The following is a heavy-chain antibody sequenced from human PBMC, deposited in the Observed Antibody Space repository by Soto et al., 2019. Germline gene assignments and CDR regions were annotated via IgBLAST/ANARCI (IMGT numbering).Heavy chain of an antibody. V-gene: IGHV4-39*01. Sequence: SETLSLTCNVSGGSISSSRSYWAWIRQPPGKGLEWIANIFYSGSTYYNPSLASRVTVSVDTSKNQFSLKLSSVTAADTAVYYCARQQTTADIDLGFAPWGQGTLVTVSS. CDR2: IFYSGST. J-gene: IGHJ5*02. CDR3: ARQQTTADIDLGFAP. CDR1: GGSISSSRSY. D-gene: IGHD2-2*01.